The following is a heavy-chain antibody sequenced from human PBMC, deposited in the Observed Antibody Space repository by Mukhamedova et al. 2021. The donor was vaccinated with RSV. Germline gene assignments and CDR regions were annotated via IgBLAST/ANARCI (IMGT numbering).Heavy chain of an antibody. J-gene: IGHJ4*02. CDR3: AIYPQYISGWYGDSYFDY. V-gene: IGHV3-7*03. CDR2: KQSGIET. D-gene: IGHD6-19*01. Sequence: KQSGIETYYVASVKGRLTISRDNAKNSLYLQMNSLRSADTAVYYCAIYPQYISGWYGDSYFDYWGQVTLVTVSS.